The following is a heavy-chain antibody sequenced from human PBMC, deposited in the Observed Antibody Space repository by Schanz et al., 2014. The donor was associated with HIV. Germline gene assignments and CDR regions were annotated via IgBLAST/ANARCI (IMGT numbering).Heavy chain of an antibody. CDR3: ARGWRENSFDY. J-gene: IGHJ4*02. CDR1: GFTFRTFS. V-gene: IGHV3-48*02. CDR2: ISPGGDTI. Sequence: EVQLVESGGGLVQPGGTLRLSCATSGFTFRTFSMDWVRQAPGRGLEWLAYISPGGDTIYYAESVQGRFTISRDYAKSSLYLQMNSLRDDDTAVYYCARGWRENSFDYWGQGTLVTVS. D-gene: IGHD4-4*01.